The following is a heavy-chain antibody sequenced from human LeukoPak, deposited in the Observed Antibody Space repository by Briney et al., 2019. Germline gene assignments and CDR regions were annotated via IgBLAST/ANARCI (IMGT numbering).Heavy chain of an antibody. CDR3: ARGYCTGGVCPDGLDI. CDR1: GGSLSSGIYY. J-gene: IGHJ3*02. V-gene: IGHV4-61*01. Sequence: SETLSLTCTVSGGSLSSGIYYWSWIRQPPGKGLEWIGYIYYSGSTNYNPSLKSRVTMSVETSKNQFSLKVTSVNAADTAVYYCARGYCTGGVCPDGLDIWGQGTMVTVSS. CDR2: IYYSGST. D-gene: IGHD2-8*02.